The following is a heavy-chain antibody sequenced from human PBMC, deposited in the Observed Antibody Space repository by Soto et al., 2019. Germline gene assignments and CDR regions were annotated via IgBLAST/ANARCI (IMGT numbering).Heavy chain of an antibody. J-gene: IGHJ6*02. CDR2: IMPIFRTP. CDR3: ARDKDRLQLGGNYYYILDV. Sequence: QVQLEQSGAEVKNPGSSVKVSCKASGATFGNSAISWCRQAPGQGLKWLGGIMPIFRTPDYAQKSQGRVTITADESTNTAYMELSGLRSDDTAVYYCARDKDRLQLGGNYYYILDVWGQGTTVTVSS. D-gene: IGHD5-12*01. CDR1: GATFGNSA. V-gene: IGHV1-69*12.